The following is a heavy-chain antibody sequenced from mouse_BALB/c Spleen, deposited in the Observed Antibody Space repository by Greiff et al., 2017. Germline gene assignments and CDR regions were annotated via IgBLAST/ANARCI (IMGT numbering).Heavy chain of an antibody. J-gene: IGHJ3*01. CDR3: ARGATLAY. V-gene: IGHV5-6-5*01. Sequence: EVQLVESGGGLVKPGGSLKLSCAASGFTFSSYAMSWVRQTPEKRLEWVASISSGGSTYYPDSVKGRFTISRDNARNILYLQMSSLRSEDTAMYYCARGATLAYWGQGTLVTVSA. CDR1: GFTFSSYA. D-gene: IGHD1-2*01. CDR2: ISSGGST.